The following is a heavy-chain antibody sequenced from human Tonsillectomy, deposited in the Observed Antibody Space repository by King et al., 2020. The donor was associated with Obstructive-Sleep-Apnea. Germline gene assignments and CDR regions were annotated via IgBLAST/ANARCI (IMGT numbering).Heavy chain of an antibody. CDR1: GYTFTAYY. CDR3: GTQPISGSYGVY. D-gene: IGHD1-26*01. Sequence: VQLVQSGTEVKKPGASVKVSCKASGYTFTAYYIHWARQAPGQGLEWMGWINPNSGGTIYAQKFQGRVTMTRDRSISTAYMELNRLRSDDTAVYYCGTQPISGSYGVYWGHRTLVTVSS. J-gene: IGHJ4*01. CDR2: INPNSGGT. V-gene: IGHV1-2*02.